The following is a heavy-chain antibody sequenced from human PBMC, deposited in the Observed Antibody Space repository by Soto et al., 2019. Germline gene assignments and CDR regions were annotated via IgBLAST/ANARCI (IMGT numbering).Heavy chain of an antibody. D-gene: IGHD5-18*01. V-gene: IGHV5-51*01. Sequence: PAESLKISCKGSGYSFTSYWIGWVRQMPGKGLEWMGIIYPGDSDTRYSPSFQGQVTISADKSISTAYLQWSSLKASDTAMYYCARQRRGYSYGPPYYYYYGMDVWGQGTTVTVSS. CDR1: GYSFTSYW. CDR3: ARQRRGYSYGPPYYYYYGMDV. CDR2: IYPGDSDT. J-gene: IGHJ6*02.